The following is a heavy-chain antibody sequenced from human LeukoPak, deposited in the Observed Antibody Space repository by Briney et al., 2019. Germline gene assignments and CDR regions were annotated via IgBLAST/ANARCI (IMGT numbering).Heavy chain of an antibody. D-gene: IGHD3-3*01. CDR2: ISYDGSNK. V-gene: IGHV3-30-3*01. J-gene: IGHJ6*03. CDR1: GFTFSSYA. Sequence: PGGSLRLSCAASGFTFSSYAMHWVRQAPGKGLEWVAVISYDGSNKFYADSVKGRFTISRDNSKNTLYLQMNSLRAEDTAVYYCARDGSQYYDFWGGYAHYYYYMDVWGKGTTVTVSS. CDR3: ARDGSQYYDFWGGYAHYYYYMDV.